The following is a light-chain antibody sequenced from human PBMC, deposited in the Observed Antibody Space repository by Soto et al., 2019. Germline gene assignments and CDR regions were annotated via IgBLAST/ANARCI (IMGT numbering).Light chain of an antibody. CDR3: QQRLSWPIT. Sequence: VLTQSPGTLSVSPGERATLSCRASQSVSSDLAWYQQKPGQAPRLLIYGASTRATGIPARFSGSGSGTEFTLTISSPQSEDFAVYYCQQRLSWPITFGQGTRLENK. CDR2: GAS. V-gene: IGKV3-15*01. CDR1: QSVSSD. J-gene: IGKJ5*01.